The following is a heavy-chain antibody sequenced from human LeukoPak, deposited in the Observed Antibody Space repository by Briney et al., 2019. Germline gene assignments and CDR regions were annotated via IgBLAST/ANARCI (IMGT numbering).Heavy chain of an antibody. Sequence: AGGSLRLSCAASELTFSNYAMRWVRQAPGKGLQWVSAISSDGVSAFYADSVKGRFTITRDNSKNTLYLKMNSLRAEDTAVYYCARGSGYYFDYWGQGTLVTVSS. CDR3: ARGSGYYFDY. J-gene: IGHJ4*02. CDR1: ELTFSNYA. V-gene: IGHV3-23*01. D-gene: IGHD6-19*01. CDR2: ISSDGVSA.